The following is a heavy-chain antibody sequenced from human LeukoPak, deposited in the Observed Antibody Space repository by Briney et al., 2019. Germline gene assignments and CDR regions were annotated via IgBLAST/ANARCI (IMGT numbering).Heavy chain of an antibody. V-gene: IGHV3-30-3*01. Sequence: GGSLRLSCAASGFTFSSYAMHWVRQAPGKGLEWVAVISYDGSNKYYADSVKGRFTISRDNSKNTLYLQMNSLRAEDTAVYYCARDHLSSGYYYRVLWPIDYWGQEPWSPSPQ. D-gene: IGHD3-22*01. CDR3: ARDHLSSGYYYRVLWPIDY. J-gene: IGHJ4*01. CDR1: GFTFSSYA. CDR2: ISYDGSNK.